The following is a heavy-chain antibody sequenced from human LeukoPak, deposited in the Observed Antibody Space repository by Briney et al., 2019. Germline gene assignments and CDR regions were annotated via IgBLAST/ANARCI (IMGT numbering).Heavy chain of an antibody. CDR1: GGSISSFY. Sequence: SETLSLTCTVSGGSISSFYWSWIRQPPGKGLEYIGYIYNSGSTNYSPSLKSRVTISVDTSKNQFSLKLSSVTAADTAVYYCARGMTTVTTFPLCWFDPWGQGTLVTVSS. CDR3: ARGMTTVTTFPLCWFDP. V-gene: IGHV4-59*12. J-gene: IGHJ5*02. CDR2: IYNSGST. D-gene: IGHD4-17*01.